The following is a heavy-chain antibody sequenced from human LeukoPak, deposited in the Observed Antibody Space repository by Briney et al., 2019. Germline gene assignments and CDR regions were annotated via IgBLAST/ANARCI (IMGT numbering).Heavy chain of an antibody. CDR3: ARGVVPAAPGDYYMDV. Sequence: SETLSLTCAVYGVSFSGYYWSWIRQPPGKGLEWIGEINHSGSTNYNPSLKSRVTISVDTSKNQFSLKLSSVTAADTAVYYCARGVVPAAPGDYYMDVWGKGTTVTVSS. D-gene: IGHD2-2*01. J-gene: IGHJ6*03. CDR2: INHSGST. V-gene: IGHV4-34*01. CDR1: GVSFSGYY.